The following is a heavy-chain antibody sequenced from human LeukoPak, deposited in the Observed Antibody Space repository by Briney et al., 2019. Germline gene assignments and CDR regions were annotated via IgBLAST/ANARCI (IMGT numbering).Heavy chain of an antibody. CDR2: ISTGSSYI. D-gene: IGHD3-22*01. V-gene: IGHV3-21*01. Sequence: GGSLSLSCAASGFTFSSYSMNWVRQAPGKGLEWVSSISTGSSYIYYADSVKGRFTISRDNAKNSLYLQMNSLRAEDTAVYYCASTYYYDTQDWGQGTLVTVSS. CDR3: ASTYYYDTQD. J-gene: IGHJ4*02. CDR1: GFTFSSYS.